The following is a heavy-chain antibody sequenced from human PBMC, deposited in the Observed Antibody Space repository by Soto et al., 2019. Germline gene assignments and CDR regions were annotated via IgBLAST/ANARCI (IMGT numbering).Heavy chain of an antibody. V-gene: IGHV3-23*01. CDR2: ISGSGGRT. CDR1: GFTFSSYA. Sequence: GGSLRLSCAASGFTFSSYAMSWVRQAPGKGLEWLSAISGSGGRTYSADSVKGRFTISRDNSKNTLFLQMNSLRAEDTAVYYCAKAYDFWSGYWFDYWGQGTLITVSS. J-gene: IGHJ4*02. D-gene: IGHD3-3*01. CDR3: AKAYDFWSGYWFDY.